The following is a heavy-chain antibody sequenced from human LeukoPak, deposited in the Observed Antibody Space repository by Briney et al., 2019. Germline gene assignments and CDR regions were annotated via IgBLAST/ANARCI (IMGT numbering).Heavy chain of an antibody. V-gene: IGHV3-30-3*01. D-gene: IGHD3-10*01. Sequence: GRSLRLSCAASGFTFSSYAMHWVRQAPGKGLEWVAVISYDGSNKYYADSVKGRFTISRDNSKNTLYLQMNSLRADDTAVYYCASHGKRITMVRGVVLNDYWGQGTLVTVSS. CDR1: GFTFSSYA. CDR2: ISYDGSNK. CDR3: ASHGKRITMVRGVVLNDY. J-gene: IGHJ4*02.